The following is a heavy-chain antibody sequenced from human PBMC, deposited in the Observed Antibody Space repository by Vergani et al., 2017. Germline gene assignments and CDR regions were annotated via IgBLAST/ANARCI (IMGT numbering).Heavy chain of an antibody. CDR2: ISYDGNKK. D-gene: IGHD1-1*01. CDR1: GFPFSGSY. J-gene: IGHJ6*03. V-gene: IGHV3-30*03. CDR3: ARDFLTRVTTLDYYYMGV. Sequence: QVQLVESGGGLLKPGESLRLSCAVSGFPFSGSYMPWVRQAPGKGLEWVSVISYDGNKKNYADSVKGRFTISRDNSKNTLYLEMNALRAEDTAVYYCARDFLTRVTTLDYYYMGVWGKGTTVTVSS.